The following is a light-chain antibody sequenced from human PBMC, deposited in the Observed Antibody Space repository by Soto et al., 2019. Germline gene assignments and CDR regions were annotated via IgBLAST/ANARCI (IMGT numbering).Light chain of an antibody. V-gene: IGLV2-14*03. CDR1: SSDIGTYNY. CDR2: DVS. CDR3: SSSTSSGTHWV. Sequence: QSVLTQPASVSGSPGQSITISCTGSSSDIGTYNYLSWYQQHPGKAPKLIIYDVSDRPSGISYRFSGSKSGNTASLTISGLQAEDEADYYCSSSTSSGTHWVFGGGTQLTVL. J-gene: IGLJ3*02.